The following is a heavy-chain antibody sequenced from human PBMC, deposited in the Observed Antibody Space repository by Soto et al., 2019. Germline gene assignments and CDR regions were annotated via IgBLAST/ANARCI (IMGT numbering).Heavy chain of an antibody. D-gene: IGHD1-26*01. CDR3: TSGSYDWYFDL. CDR2: IRSKAYGGTT. CDR1: GFTFGDYA. J-gene: IGHJ2*01. Sequence: GGSLRLSCTASGFTFGDYAMSWVRQAPGKGLEWVGFIRSKAYGGTTEYAASVKGRFTISRDDSKSIAYLQMNSLKTEDTAVYYCTSGSYDWYFDLWGRGTLVTVSS. V-gene: IGHV3-49*04.